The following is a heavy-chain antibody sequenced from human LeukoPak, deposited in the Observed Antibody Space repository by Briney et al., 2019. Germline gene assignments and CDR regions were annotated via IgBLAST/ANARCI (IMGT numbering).Heavy chain of an antibody. CDR2: IHRSGGT. J-gene: IGHJ4*02. CDR1: GGSVSSYY. D-gene: IGHD5-12*01. Sequence: SETLSLTCTVSGGSVSSYYWSWIRQSPGKGLEWIGYIHRSGGTNYNPSLKSRAAISVGTSKNQFSLKLRSVTAADTAVYYCARDGASGVDIVAHTFDYWGQGTLVTVSS. CDR3: ARDGASGVDIVAHTFDY. V-gene: IGHV4-59*02.